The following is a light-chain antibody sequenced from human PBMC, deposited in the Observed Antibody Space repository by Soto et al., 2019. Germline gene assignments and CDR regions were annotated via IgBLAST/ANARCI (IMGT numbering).Light chain of an antibody. J-gene: IGKJ5*01. Sequence: EIVLTQSPCTLSLSPGERATLSCRASESVRSSYLAWYQQKPGQAPRLLIYGASTRATGIPDRFTGSGSGTDFTLSVSRLEPEDFAVYYCQQRTYSITFGQGTLLEFK. CDR3: QQRTYSIT. V-gene: IGKV3-20*01. CDR2: GAS. CDR1: ESVRSSY.